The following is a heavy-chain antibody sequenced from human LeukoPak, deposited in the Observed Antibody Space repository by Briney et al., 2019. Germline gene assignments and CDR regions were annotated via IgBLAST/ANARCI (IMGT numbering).Heavy chain of an antibody. J-gene: IGHJ4*02. V-gene: IGHV3-21*01. CDR1: GFTFSSYS. Sequence: GGSLRLSCAASGFTFSSYSMNWVRQAPGKGLEWVSSISSSSSYIYYADSVKGRFTISRDDAKNSLYLQMNSLRAEDTAVYCCARDYRALTYYDFWSGYPYFDYWGQGTLVTVSS. D-gene: IGHD3-3*01. CDR3: ARDYRALTYYDFWSGYPYFDY. CDR2: ISSSSSYI.